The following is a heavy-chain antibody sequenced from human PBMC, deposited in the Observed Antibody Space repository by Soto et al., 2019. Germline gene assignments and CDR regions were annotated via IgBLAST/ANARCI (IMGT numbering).Heavy chain of an antibody. CDR1: GYTFTIYG. D-gene: IGHD5-18*01. J-gene: IGHJ4*02. CDR2: ISAYNVNT. V-gene: IGHV1-18*01. Sequence: ASVKVSFKASGYTFTIYGIILLLQAPLQGLEWMGWISAYNVNTNYAQKLQGRVTMTTDTSTSTAYMELRSLRSDDTAVYYCARVVDTDMVRYSFEYWGQGTLVTVSS. CDR3: ARVVDTDMVRYSFEY.